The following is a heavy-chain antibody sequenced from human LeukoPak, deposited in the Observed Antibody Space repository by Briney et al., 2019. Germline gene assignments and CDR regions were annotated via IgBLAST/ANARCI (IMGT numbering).Heavy chain of an antibody. J-gene: IGHJ4*02. D-gene: IGHD3-9*01. CDR1: GYSICSGYY. CDR2: IYHSGST. CDR3: ASQYYDILTGYYTGKYYFDY. Sequence: SETLSLTCAVSGYSICSGYYWGWIRQPPGKGLEWIGSIYHSGSTYYNPSLKSRVTISVDTSKNQFSLKLSSVTAADTAVYYCASQYYDILTGYYTGKYYFDYWGQGTLVTVSS. V-gene: IGHV4-38-2*01.